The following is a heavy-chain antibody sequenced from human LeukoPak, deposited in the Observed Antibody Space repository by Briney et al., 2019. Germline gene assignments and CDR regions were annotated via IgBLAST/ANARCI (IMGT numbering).Heavy chain of an antibody. CDR1: GYTFTGYY. Sequence: GASVKVSCKASGYTFTGYYMHWVRQAPGQGLEWMGRINPNSGGTNYAQKFQGRVTMTRDTSTSTVYMELSSLTSEDTAVYFCARGGTLPLRPDDYWGQGTLVTVSS. CDR2: INPNSGGT. CDR3: ARGGTLPLRPDDY. D-gene: IGHD3-16*01. J-gene: IGHJ4*02. V-gene: IGHV1-2*06.